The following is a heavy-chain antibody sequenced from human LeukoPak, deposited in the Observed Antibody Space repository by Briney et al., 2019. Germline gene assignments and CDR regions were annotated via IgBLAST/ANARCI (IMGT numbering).Heavy chain of an antibody. V-gene: IGHV3-7*03. J-gene: IGHJ4*02. CDR2: INKDGGEK. D-gene: IGHD1-26*01. Sequence: GGSLRLSCAASGFTFSSYWMSWVRQAPGKGLEGVANINKDGGEKYSVDSVKGRFTISRDNAKNSLYLQMNSLRADDTAVYYCVKDSPPRYSGSPPAYWGQGTLVTVSS. CDR1: GFTFSSYW. CDR3: VKDSPPRYSGSPPAY.